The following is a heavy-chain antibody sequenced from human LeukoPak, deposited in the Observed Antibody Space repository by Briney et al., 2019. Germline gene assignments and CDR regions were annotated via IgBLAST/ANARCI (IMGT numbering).Heavy chain of an antibody. CDR2: IYYSGST. V-gene: IGHV4-59*11. CDR1: GGSISSHY. Sequence: SETLSLTCTVSGGSISSHYWSWIRQPPGKGLEWIGYIYYSGSTNYNPSLKSRVTISVDTSKNQFSLKLSSVTAADTAVYYCARVSNYYDSSGQNFDAFDIWGQGTMVTVSS. D-gene: IGHD3-22*01. J-gene: IGHJ3*02. CDR3: ARVSNYYDSSGQNFDAFDI.